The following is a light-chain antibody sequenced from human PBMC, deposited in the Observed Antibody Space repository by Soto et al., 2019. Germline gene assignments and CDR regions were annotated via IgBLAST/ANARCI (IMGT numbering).Light chain of an antibody. J-gene: IGKJ1*01. CDR3: QQYTSYSWT. CDR1: QSINSW. Sequence: DIQMTQSPSTLSASVGDRVTITCRASQSINSWLAWYQQKPGKAPQILIYYASTLKNGVPSRFSASGSGTEFTRIISSLQPDDFATYYCQQYTSYSWTFGQGTKVEI. V-gene: IGKV1-5*01. CDR2: YAS.